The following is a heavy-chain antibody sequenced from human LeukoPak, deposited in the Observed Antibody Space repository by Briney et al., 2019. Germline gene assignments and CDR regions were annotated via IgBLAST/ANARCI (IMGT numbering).Heavy chain of an antibody. Sequence: GESLKISCKGSGYSFTSYWIGWVRQMPGKGLEWMGIIYPGDSDTRYSPSFQGQVTISADKSISTAYLQWSSLKASDTAMYYCARRCCSGGSCYSGFDYWGQGTLVTVSS. CDR1: GYSFTSYW. V-gene: IGHV5-51*01. CDR3: ARRCCSGGSCYSGFDY. J-gene: IGHJ4*02. CDR2: IYPGDSDT. D-gene: IGHD2-15*01.